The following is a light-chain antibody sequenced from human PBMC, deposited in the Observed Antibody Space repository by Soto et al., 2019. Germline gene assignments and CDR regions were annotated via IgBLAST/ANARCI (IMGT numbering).Light chain of an antibody. V-gene: IGKV1-39*01. CDR1: QSISSY. CDR2: AAS. CDR3: QQSYSTPWS. J-gene: IGKJ1*01. Sequence: DIQMTQSPSSLSASVEDRVTITCRASQSISSYLNWYQQKPGKAPKLQIYAASSLQSGVPSRFSGSGSGTDFTLAISSLQPEDFATYYCQQSYSTPWSFGQGTKVDIK.